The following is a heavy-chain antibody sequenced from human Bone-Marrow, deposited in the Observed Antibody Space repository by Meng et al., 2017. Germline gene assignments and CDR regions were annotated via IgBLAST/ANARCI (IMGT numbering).Heavy chain of an antibody. CDR1: GFTFSSYS. CDR3: AREGVLNRYDGSGYSTSNAFDI. Sequence: GESLKISCAASGFTFSSYSMNWVRQAPGKGLEWVSSISSSSSYIYYADSVKGRFTISRDNAKNSLYLQMNSLRAEDTAVYYCAREGVLNRYDGSGYSTSNAFDIWGQGTMVTVSS. CDR2: ISSSSSYI. V-gene: IGHV3-21*01. J-gene: IGHJ3*02. D-gene: IGHD3-22*01.